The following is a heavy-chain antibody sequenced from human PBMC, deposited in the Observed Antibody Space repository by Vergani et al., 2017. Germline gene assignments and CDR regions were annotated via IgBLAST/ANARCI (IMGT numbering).Heavy chain of an antibody. CDR2: IIPIFGTA. Sequence: QVQLVQSGAEVKKPGSSVKVSCKASGVTFSSYAISWVRQAPGQGLEWMGGIIPIFGTANYAQKFQGRVTMTRDTSTSTVYMELSSLRSEDTAVYYCATGLXYYYDSSGYFPFDYWGQGTLVTVSS. J-gene: IGHJ4*02. D-gene: IGHD3-22*01. V-gene: IGHV1-69*06. CDR1: GVTFSSYA. CDR3: ATGLXYYYDSSGYFPFDY.